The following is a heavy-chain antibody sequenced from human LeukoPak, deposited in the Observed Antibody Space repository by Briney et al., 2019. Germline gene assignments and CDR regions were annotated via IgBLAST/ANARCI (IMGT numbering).Heavy chain of an antibody. CDR2: SYYSGST. J-gene: IGHJ5*02. D-gene: IGHD2-2*01. V-gene: IGHV4-59*08. Sequence: SETLSLTCTVSGGSISSYYWSWIRQPPGKGLEWIGYSYYSGSTNYNPSLKSRVTISVDTSKNQFSRKLSSVTAADTAVYYCARSGYQLLTRLNWFDLWGQGTLVTVSS. CDR3: ARSGYQLLTRLNWFDL. CDR1: GGSISSYY.